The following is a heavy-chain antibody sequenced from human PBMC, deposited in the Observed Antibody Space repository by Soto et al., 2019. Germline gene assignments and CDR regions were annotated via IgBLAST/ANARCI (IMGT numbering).Heavy chain of an antibody. D-gene: IGHD2-2*01. CDR3: ARPKCTTPAVWYFDL. J-gene: IGHJ2*01. Sequence: QVQLQESGPGLVKPSETLSLTCTVSGDYISSHYWSWIRQPPGKGLEWIGYVYHSGKTDSNPSLNSRVTISMDTSKNQISLSLSSVTAADTAGYYCARPKCTTPAVWYFDLWGRGTLVTVSS. CDR2: VYHSGKT. V-gene: IGHV4-59*08. CDR1: GDYISSHY.